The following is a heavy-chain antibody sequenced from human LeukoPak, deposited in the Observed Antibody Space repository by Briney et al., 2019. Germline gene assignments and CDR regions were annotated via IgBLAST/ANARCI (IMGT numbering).Heavy chain of an antibody. D-gene: IGHD3-9*01. CDR1: GYSISSGYY. J-gene: IGHJ4*02. CDR3: ARVRVIDWGSSYFDY. Sequence: SETLSLTCTVSGYSISSGYYWGWIRQPPGKGLEWIGSIYHSGSTYYNPSLKSRVTISVDKSKNQFSLRLISVTAADTAVYFCARVRVIDWGSSYFDYWGQGNLVTVSS. CDR2: IYHSGST. V-gene: IGHV4-38-2*02.